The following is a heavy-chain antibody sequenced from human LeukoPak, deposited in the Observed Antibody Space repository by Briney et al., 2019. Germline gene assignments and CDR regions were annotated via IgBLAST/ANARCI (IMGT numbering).Heavy chain of an antibody. D-gene: IGHD4-23*01. J-gene: IGHJ1*01. CDR1: GFTFSSYW. V-gene: IGHV3-74*01. CDR2: INTDGRST. CDR3: YGANAEH. Sequence: GGSLRLSCAASGFTFSSYWMHCVRQAPGKGLVWVSGINTDGRSTSYADSVKGRFTISRDNAKNTLYLQMNSLRAEDTAVYYCYGANAEHWGQGTLVTVSS.